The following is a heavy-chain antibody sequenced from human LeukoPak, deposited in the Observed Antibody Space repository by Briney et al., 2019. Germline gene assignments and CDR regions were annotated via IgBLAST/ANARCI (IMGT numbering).Heavy chain of an antibody. CDR2: IYPCYSDT. Sequence: GDSLKISCKGSGYSFTSYWIGWVRQMPGKGLEGMGIIYPCYSDTRYSPSFQGQVTISADKSISTAYLQWSSLKASDTAMYYCARFLPYYYGSGSYYYMDVWGKGTTVTISS. J-gene: IGHJ6*03. CDR1: GYSFTSYW. D-gene: IGHD3-10*01. V-gene: IGHV5-51*01. CDR3: ARFLPYYYGSGSYYYMDV.